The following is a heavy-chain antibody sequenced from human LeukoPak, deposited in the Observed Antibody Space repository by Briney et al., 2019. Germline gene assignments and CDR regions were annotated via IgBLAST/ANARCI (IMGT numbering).Heavy chain of an antibody. D-gene: IGHD1-26*01. CDR3: AKVHPGGGSSDYYGMDV. CDR2: IIPILGIA. V-gene: IGHV1-69*04. J-gene: IGHJ6*02. Sequence: ASVKVSCKASGGTFSSYAISWVRQAPGQGLEWMGRIIPILGIANYAQKFQGRVTITADKSTSTAYMELSSLRSEDTAVYYCAKVHPGGGSSDYYGMDVWGQGTTVTVSS. CDR1: GGTFSSYA.